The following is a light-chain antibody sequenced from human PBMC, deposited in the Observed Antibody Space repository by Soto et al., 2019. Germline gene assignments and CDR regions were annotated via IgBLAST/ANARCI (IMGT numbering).Light chain of an antibody. V-gene: IGKV3-20*01. CDR2: GAS. J-gene: IGKJ5*01. CDR3: KKNGPPPPP. CDR1: QSVSSSY. Sequence: EIVLTQSPGTLSLSPGERATLSCRASQSVSSSYLAWYQQKPGQAPRLLIYGASSRATGIPDRFSGSGSGKDFPLTTSSRGPKVLAVYYCKKNGPPPPPSAQGTRL.